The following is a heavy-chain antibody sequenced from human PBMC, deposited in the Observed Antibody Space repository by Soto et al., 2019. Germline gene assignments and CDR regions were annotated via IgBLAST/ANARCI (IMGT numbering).Heavy chain of an antibody. V-gene: IGHV3-30*18. J-gene: IGHJ4*02. CDR3: AKVPDYGDYDGYFDY. Sequence: GGSLRLSCASSVFTFISYGMHWVRQAPGKGLEWVAVISYDGSNKYYADSVKGRFTISRDNSKNTLYLQMNSLRAEDTAVYYCAKVPDYGDYDGYFDYWGQGTLVTVSS. D-gene: IGHD4-17*01. CDR1: VFTFISYG. CDR2: ISYDGSNK.